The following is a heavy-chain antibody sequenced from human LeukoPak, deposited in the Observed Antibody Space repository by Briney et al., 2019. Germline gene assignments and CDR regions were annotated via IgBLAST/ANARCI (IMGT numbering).Heavy chain of an antibody. Sequence: SETLSLTCSVSGGSVSISSYYWGWIRQPPGKGLEWIGSIYYNGSTYYNPSLKSRVTISVDTSKNQFSLKLSSVTAADTAVYYCTGGSWYDYYFDYWAREPWSPSPQ. D-gene: IGHD6-13*01. CDR3: TGGSWYDYYFDY. J-gene: IGHJ4*02. CDR2: IYYNGST. V-gene: IGHV4-39*07. CDR1: GGSVSISSYY.